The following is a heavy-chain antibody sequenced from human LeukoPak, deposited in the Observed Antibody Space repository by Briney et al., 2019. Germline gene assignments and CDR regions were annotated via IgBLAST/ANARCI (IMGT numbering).Heavy chain of an antibody. D-gene: IGHD2-2*01. CDR3: ARGLLGHCSSISCYPGAFDN. Sequence: GGSLRLSCAASGFNVTTNYMSWVRQAPGKGLEWVSVIYSGGTTYYADSVKGRFTISRDNSKNTVYLQMNSLRSEDTAVYYCARGLLGHCSSISCYPGAFDNWGQGTMVSVSS. CDR1: GFNVTTNY. V-gene: IGHV3-66*02. J-gene: IGHJ3*02. CDR2: IYSGGTT.